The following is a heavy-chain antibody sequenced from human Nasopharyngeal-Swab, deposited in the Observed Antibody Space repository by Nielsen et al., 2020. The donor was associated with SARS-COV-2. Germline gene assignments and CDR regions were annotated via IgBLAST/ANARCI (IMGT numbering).Heavy chain of an antibody. J-gene: IGHJ4*02. Sequence: SLKISCAASGFTFDDYAMHWVRQAPGKGLERVSGISWNSGSIGYADSVKGRFTISRDNAKNSLYLQMNSLRAEDTALYYCAKDILAVAGTGCFDYWGQGTLVTVSS. CDR3: AKDILAVAGTGCFDY. V-gene: IGHV3-9*01. D-gene: IGHD6-19*01. CDR1: GFTFDDYA. CDR2: ISWNSGSI.